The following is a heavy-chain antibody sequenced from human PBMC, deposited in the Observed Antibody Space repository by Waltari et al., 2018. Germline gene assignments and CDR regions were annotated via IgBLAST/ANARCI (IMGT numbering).Heavy chain of an antibody. V-gene: IGHV4-59*11. CDR3: ARVPRVAARPRYYFDY. D-gene: IGHD6-6*01. CDR2: IYYIGST. CDR1: GGPIRSHY. Sequence: QVQLQESGPGLVKPSATLSLTCTVSGGPIRSHYWRWIRQPPGKGLEWIGYIYYIGSTNYNPSLKSRVTISVDTSKNQFSLKLSSVTAADTAVYYCARVPRVAARPRYYFDYWGQGTLVTVSS. J-gene: IGHJ4*02.